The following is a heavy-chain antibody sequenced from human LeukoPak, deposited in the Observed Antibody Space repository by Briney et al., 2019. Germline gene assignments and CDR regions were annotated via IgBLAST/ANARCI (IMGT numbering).Heavy chain of an antibody. V-gene: IGHV3-30-3*01. Sequence: GGSLRLSCAASGFTFSSYAMHWVRQAPGKGLEWVAVISYDGSNKYYADSVKGRFTISRDNSKNTLYLQMNSLRAEDTAVYYCARSGYCSSTSCYGSGRYYPFDYWGQGTLVTVSS. D-gene: IGHD2-2*01. CDR1: GFTFSSYA. CDR3: ARSGYCSSTSCYGSGRYYPFDY. J-gene: IGHJ4*02. CDR2: ISYDGSNK.